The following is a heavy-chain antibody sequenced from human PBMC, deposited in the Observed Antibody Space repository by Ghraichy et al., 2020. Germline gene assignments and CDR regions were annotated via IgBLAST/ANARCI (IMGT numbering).Heavy chain of an antibody. D-gene: IGHD3-10*01. CDR1: GGSFSGYY. V-gene: IGHV4-34*01. CDR2: INHSGST. Sequence: SETLSLTCAVYGGSFSGYYWSWIRQPPGKGLEWIGEINHSGSTNYNPSLKSRVTISVDTSKNQFSLKLSSVTAADTAVYYCARGVPMVRGVITPYSFHWFDPWGQGTLVTVSS. J-gene: IGHJ5*02. CDR3: ARGVPMVRGVITPYSFHWFDP.